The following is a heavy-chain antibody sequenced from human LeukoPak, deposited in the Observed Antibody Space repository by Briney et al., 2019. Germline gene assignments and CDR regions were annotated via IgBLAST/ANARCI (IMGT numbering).Heavy chain of an antibody. CDR1: GFTFSSYS. V-gene: IGHV3-21*01. D-gene: IGHD4-17*01. CDR2: ISSSSSYI. Sequence: GGSLRLSCAASGFTFSSYSMNWVRQAPGKGLEWVSSISSSSSYIYYADSVKGRFTISRDNAMNSLYLQMNSLRAEDTAVYYCARAGDYGDFEYRYDAFDIWGQGTMVTVSS. J-gene: IGHJ3*02. CDR3: ARAGDYGDFEYRYDAFDI.